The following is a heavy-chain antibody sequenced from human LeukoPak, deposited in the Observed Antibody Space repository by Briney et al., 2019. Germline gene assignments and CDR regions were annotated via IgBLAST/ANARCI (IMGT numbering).Heavy chain of an antibody. V-gene: IGHV5-51*01. CDR3: ARRVGNSGSLRNFDY. CDR2: IYPGDSDT. Sequence: GESLKISCRASGYIFTNSWIGWVRQMPGKGPEWTGIIYPGDSDTRYSPSFQGQVTISADKSISTAYLQWSSLEASDTAMYYCARRVGNSGSLRNFDYWGQGTLVTVSS. CDR1: GYIFTNSW. J-gene: IGHJ4*02. D-gene: IGHD1-26*01.